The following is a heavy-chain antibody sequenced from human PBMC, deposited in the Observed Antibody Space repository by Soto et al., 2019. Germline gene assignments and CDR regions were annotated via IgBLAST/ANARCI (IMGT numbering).Heavy chain of an antibody. CDR3: ARDPPATRNGMDV. J-gene: IGHJ6*02. CDR2: IYSGGST. V-gene: IGHV3-53*02. CDR1: GFTVGSNY. Sequence: EVQLVETGGGLIQPGGSLSLSCAASGFTVGSNYMSWVRQAPGKGLEGVSVIYSGGSTYYADSVRGRFTISGDDSKNTLYLQLKSRRAADTAVYYCARDPPATRNGMDVWGQGTTVTVSS.